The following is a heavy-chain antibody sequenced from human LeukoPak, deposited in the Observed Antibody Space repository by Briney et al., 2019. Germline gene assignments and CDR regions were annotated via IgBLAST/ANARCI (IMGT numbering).Heavy chain of an antibody. CDR3: ARGRAIFGVVIMFGRRNWFDP. V-gene: IGHV4-34*01. CDR2: INHSGST. J-gene: IGHJ5*02. Sequence: PSETLSLTCAVYGGSFSGYYWSWIRQPPGKGLECIGEINHSGSTNYNPSLKSRVTISVDTSKNQFSLKLSSVTAADTAVYYCARGRAIFGVVIMFGRRNWFDPWGQGTLVTVSS. D-gene: IGHD3-3*01. CDR1: GGSFSGYY.